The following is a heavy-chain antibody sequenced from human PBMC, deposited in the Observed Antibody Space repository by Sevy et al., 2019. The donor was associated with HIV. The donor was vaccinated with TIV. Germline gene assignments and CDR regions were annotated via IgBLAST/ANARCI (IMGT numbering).Heavy chain of an antibody. D-gene: IGHD3-10*01. CDR1: GFTFSGSA. CDR2: IRSKANTYAT. J-gene: IGHJ4*02. CDR3: TRGSSGSDDY. V-gene: IGHV3-73*01. Sequence: GGSLRLSCAASGFTFSGSAMHWVRQAYGKGLEWVGRIRSKANTYATSYPASGKDRFTISRDDSKNTAYLQMNSLKTEDTAVYYCTRGSSGSDDYWGQGTLVTVSS.